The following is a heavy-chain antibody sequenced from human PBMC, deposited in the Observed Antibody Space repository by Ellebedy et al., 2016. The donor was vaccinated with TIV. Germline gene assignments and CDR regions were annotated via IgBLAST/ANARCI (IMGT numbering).Heavy chain of an antibody. D-gene: IGHD2-8*01. Sequence: GESLKISCAASGFTFTSYAMNWVRQAPGKGLEWVSAISGSGGSTYYADSVKGRFTISRDNSKNTLYLQMNSLRAEDTAVYYGAKGRRMVYSTGGLDYWGQGTLVTVSS. J-gene: IGHJ4*02. CDR3: AKGRRMVYSTGGLDY. CDR1: GFTFTSYA. V-gene: IGHV3-23*01. CDR2: ISGSGGST.